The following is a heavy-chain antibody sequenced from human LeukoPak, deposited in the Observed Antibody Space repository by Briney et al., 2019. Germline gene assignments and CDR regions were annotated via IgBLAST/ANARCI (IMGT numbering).Heavy chain of an antibody. D-gene: IGHD5-18*01. CDR3: AADQGYSVGY. V-gene: IGHV5-51*01. CDR2: IFPGDAYT. CDR1: GYSFTSYW. Sequence: GESLKISCKGSGYSFTSYWIGWVRQTPGKGLEWVGSIFPGDAYTTYSPSFQGQVTISADKSISTAYLQWNSLKASDTAMYYCAADQGYSVGYWGQGTLVTVSS. J-gene: IGHJ4*02.